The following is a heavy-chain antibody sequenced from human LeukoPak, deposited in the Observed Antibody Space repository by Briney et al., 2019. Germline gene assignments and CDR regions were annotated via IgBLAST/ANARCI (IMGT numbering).Heavy chain of an antibody. J-gene: IGHJ1*01. Sequence: GGSLRLSCAASGFTFSSHLMHWVRQAPGKGLVWVSRISSDGTYTNYADSVRGRFTISRDNANNFLYLQMNSLRAEDTALYYCARAYKDRSLAGKKEFFQHWGQGTLVTVSS. CDR2: ISSDGTYT. V-gene: IGHV3-74*01. CDR1: GFTFSSHL. CDR3: ARAYKDRSLAGKKEFFQH. D-gene: IGHD6-19*01.